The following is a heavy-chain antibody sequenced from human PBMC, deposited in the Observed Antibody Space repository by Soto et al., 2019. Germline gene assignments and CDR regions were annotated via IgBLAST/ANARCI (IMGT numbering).Heavy chain of an antibody. Sequence: GGSLRFSCAASGFIFENFGMSWVRQAPGKGLEWISSISGSGFKKYYADSVKGRFTISRDNSKSTVYLELNNLSAEDTAVYHCAKNQGVELVPLATVDWFDPWGQGSVVTVSS. D-gene: IGHD1-26*01. V-gene: IGHV3-23*01. CDR2: ISGSGFKK. CDR1: GFIFENFG. J-gene: IGHJ5*02. CDR3: AKNQGVELVPLATVDWFDP.